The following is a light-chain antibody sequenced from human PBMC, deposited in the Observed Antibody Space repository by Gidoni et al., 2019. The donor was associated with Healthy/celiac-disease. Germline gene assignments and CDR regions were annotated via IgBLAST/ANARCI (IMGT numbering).Light chain of an antibody. CDR1: QSVSSSY. J-gene: IGKJ1*01. CDR2: GAS. V-gene: IGKV3-20*01. Sequence: ILLTQSPGTLSSSPVYRATLSCRASQSVSSSYLAWYQQKPGQAPRLLIYGASSRATGIPDRFSGSGSGTDFTLTISRLEPEDFAVYYCQQYGSSPWTFGQGTKVEIK. CDR3: QQYGSSPWT.